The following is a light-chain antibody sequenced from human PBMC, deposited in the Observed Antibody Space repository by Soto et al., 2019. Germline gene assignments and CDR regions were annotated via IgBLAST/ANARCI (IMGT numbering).Light chain of an antibody. V-gene: IGLV2-14*01. CDR3: TSYTSSSTLYV. Sequence: QAVRTQPASVSGSPAQSITISCTGTSSDVGGYNYVSWYRQHPGKAPKLMIYDVRNRASGASNRFSGSKSGNTASLTISGLQAEDEADYYCTSYTSSSTLYVFGTGTKVTVL. J-gene: IGLJ1*01. CDR1: SSDVGGYNY. CDR2: DVR.